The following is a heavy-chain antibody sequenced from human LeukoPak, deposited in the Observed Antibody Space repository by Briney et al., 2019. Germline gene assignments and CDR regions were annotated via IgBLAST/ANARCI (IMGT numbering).Heavy chain of an antibody. Sequence: GGSLRLSCAASGFTFSSYEMNWVRQAPGKGLEWVSYISYSGSTIYYADSVKGRFTISRDNAKNSLYLQMNSQRAEDTAVYYCARVSCSGGSCYSFDYWGQGTLVTVSS. CDR1: GFTFSSYE. CDR2: ISYSGSTI. CDR3: ARVSCSGGSCYSFDY. V-gene: IGHV3-48*03. D-gene: IGHD2-15*01. J-gene: IGHJ4*02.